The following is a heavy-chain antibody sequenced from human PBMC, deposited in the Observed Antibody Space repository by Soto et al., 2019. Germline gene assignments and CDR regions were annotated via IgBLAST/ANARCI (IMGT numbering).Heavy chain of an antibody. D-gene: IGHD6-13*01. CDR1: GFTFSSYS. CDR3: ARDPPLRLTAVGPGHY. CDR2: ISGSSSNT. V-gene: IGHV3-21*01. J-gene: IGHJ4*02. Sequence: EVQLVESGGGLVKPGGSLRLSCAASGFTFSSYSMNWVRQAPGKGLEWVSAISGSSSNTYYADSVKGRFTISRANAKNSPYLQMSTLRAEDTAVYYCARDPPLRLTAVGPGHYWGQGTLVIVSS.